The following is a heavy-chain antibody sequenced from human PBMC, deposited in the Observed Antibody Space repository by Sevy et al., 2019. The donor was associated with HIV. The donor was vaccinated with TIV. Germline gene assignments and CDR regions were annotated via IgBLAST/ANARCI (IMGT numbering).Heavy chain of an antibody. J-gene: IGHJ3*01. D-gene: IGHD3-22*01. Sequence: GGSLRLSCAASGFTFSDYYMSWIRQAPGKGLEWVSSISGFGNTYYADSVRGRFTISRDNAKNTLYLQMNSLRADDTAVYYCAKVLNPALESMMEVTVRSLKGFDVWGQGTMVTVSS. V-gene: IGHV3-11*05. CDR1: GFTFSDYY. CDR2: ISGFGNT. CDR3: AKVLNPALESMMEVTVRSLKGFDV.